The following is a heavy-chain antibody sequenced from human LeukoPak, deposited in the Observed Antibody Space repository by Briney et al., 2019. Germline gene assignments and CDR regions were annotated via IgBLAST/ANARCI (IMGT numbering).Heavy chain of an antibody. CDR1: GGSFSGYY. D-gene: IGHD3-9*01. Sequence: PSETLSLTCAVYGGSFSGYYWSWTRQPPGKGLEWIGEINHSGSTNYNPSLKSRVTISVDTSKNQFSLKLSSVTAADTAVYYCARVKVDILTGYYIQEYYSDYWGQGTLVTVSS. J-gene: IGHJ4*02. CDR3: ARVKVDILTGYYIQEYYSDY. CDR2: INHSGST. V-gene: IGHV4-34*01.